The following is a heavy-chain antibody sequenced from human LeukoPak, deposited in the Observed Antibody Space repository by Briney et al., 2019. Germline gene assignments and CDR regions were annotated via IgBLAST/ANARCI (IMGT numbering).Heavy chain of an antibody. J-gene: IGHJ3*02. CDR1: GFTLSSYA. V-gene: IGHV3-23*01. D-gene: IGHD5-12*01. CDR3: AKASGYSAYDDAFDI. Sequence: GGSLRLSCAASGFTLSSYAMSWVRQAPGKGLEWVSTISGSGGSIHYADSVEGRFTISRDNSKNTLYVQMNSLRAEDTAVYYCAKASGYSAYDDAFDIWGQGTMVTVSS. CDR2: ISGSGGSI.